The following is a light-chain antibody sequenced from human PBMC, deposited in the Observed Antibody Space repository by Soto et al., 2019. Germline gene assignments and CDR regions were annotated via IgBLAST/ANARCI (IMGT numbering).Light chain of an antibody. V-gene: IGKV3-15*01. CDR3: RQYNNWPPEM. CDR2: GAS. CDR1: QSVGSN. J-gene: IGKJ1*01. Sequence: ETVMTRSPATLSVFPGERVTLSCRASQSVGSNLAWYQQKPGQTPRLLIYGASTRASGIPARFSGSGSGTEFTLTISSLQSEDFAVYYCRQYNNWPPEMFGQGTKVEIK.